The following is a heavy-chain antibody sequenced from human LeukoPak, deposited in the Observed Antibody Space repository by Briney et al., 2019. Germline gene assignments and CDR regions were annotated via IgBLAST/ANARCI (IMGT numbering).Heavy chain of an antibody. CDR3: XRDPTTVVSVPYYFDD. Sequence: SETLSLTCAVFGRSIIGYHWNWIRQSPGKGLEWIGEINHSGSANYNPSFNSRVTISLDTSKNQFSLELRSVTAADTAVYYCXRDPTTVVSVPYYFDDWGQGTLVTVSS. J-gene: IGHJ4*02. D-gene: IGHD4-23*01. V-gene: IGHV4-34*01. CDR2: INHSGSA. CDR1: GRSIIGYH.